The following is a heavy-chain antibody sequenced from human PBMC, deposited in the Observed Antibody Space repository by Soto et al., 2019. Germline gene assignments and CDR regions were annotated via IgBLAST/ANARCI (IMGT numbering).Heavy chain of an antibody. Sequence: QVQLVESGGGVVQPGRSLRLSCAASGFTFSSYGMHWVRQAPGKGLEWVAVISYDGSNKYYAASVKGRFTISRDNSKNTLYPQMNSLRAEDTAVYYCATDISTGSIRSGYWGQGTLVTVSS. CDR1: GFTFSSYG. V-gene: IGHV3-30*03. CDR2: ISYDGSNK. CDR3: ATDISTGSIRSGY. J-gene: IGHJ4*02. D-gene: IGHD1-1*01.